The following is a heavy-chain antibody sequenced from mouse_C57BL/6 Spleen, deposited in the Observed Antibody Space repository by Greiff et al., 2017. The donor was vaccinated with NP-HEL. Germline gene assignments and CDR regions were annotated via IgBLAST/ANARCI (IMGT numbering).Heavy chain of an antibody. CDR1: GYTFTSYW. D-gene: IGHD1-1*01. V-gene: IGHV1-50*01. J-gene: IGHJ2*01. CDR2: IDPSDSYT. Sequence: QVQLQQPGAELVKPGASVKLSCKASGYTFTSYWMQWVKQRPGQGLEWIGEIDPSDSYTNYNQKFKGKATLTVDTSSSTAYMQLSSLTSEDSAVYYCASRAINYFDYWGQGTTLTVSS. CDR3: ASRAINYFDY.